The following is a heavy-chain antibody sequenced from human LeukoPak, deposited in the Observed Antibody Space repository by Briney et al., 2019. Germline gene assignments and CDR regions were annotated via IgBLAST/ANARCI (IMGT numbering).Heavy chain of an antibody. J-gene: IGHJ4*02. CDR1: GGSISSYY. V-gene: IGHV4-59*01. D-gene: IGHD6-13*01. CDR3: ARVAAGNLDY. CDR2: IYYSGST. Sequence: SETLTLTCTVSGGSISSYYWSWIRQPPGKGLEWIGYIYYSGSTNYNPSLKSRVTISVDTSKNQFSLKLSSVTAADTAVYYCARVAAGNLDYWGQGTLVTVSS.